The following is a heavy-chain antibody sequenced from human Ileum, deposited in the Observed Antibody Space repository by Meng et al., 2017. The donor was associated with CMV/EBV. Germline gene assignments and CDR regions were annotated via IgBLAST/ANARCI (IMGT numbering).Heavy chain of an antibody. Sequence: YLFATYRIGWELRMRGQDLEWMGMVWPGDSHHSPINNPTFQGKITISTDRAISNDYLQLSSVKASDTAIDDCARAGYGGSYYKKLLHWGQGTLVTVSS. J-gene: IGHJ4*02. D-gene: IGHD1-26*01. CDR2: VWPGDSHH. CDR1: YLFATYR. CDR3: ARAGYGGSYYKKLLH. V-gene: IGHV5-51*01.